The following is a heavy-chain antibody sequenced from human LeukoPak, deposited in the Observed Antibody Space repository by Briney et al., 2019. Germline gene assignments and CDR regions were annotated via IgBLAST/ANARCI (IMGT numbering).Heavy chain of an antibody. CDR3: ARAPRVGYSSGWYDNY. CDR1: GFTFSDYY. V-gene: IGHV3-11*06. Sequence: GGSLRLSCAASGFTFSDYYMSWIRQAPGKGLEWVSSISSSSSYIYYADSVKGRFTISRDNAKNSLYLQMNSLRAEDTAVYYCARAPRVGYSSGWYDNYWGQGTLVTVSS. D-gene: IGHD6-19*01. CDR2: ISSSSSYI. J-gene: IGHJ4*02.